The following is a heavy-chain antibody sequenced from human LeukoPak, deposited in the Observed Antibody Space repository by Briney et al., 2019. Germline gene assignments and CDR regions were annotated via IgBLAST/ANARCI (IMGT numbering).Heavy chain of an antibody. CDR1: GFTFSSYA. D-gene: IGHD3-9*01. CDR2: ISGSGGST. J-gene: IGHJ4*02. CDR3: AKSHVSTATGTGRYFDY. V-gene: IGHV3-23*01. Sequence: GGSLTLSCAASGFTFSSYAMSWVRQAPGQGLEWVSAISGSGGSTYYADSVKGRFTISRDNSKNTLYLQMNSLRAEDTAVYYCAKSHVSTATGTGRYFDYWGQGTLVTVSS.